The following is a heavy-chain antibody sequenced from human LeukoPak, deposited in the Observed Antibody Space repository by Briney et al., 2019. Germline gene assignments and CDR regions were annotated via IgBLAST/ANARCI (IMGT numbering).Heavy chain of an antibody. Sequence: GGSLRLSCAASGFTFSSYAMSWVRQAPGKGLEWVSIVSGSGGSTYYADSVKGRFTISRDNSKNTLLLLLDSLRAEDTAVYYCARGGRYCSGITCYNAYWGQGTLVTVSS. CDR3: ARGGRYCSGITCYNAY. V-gene: IGHV3-23*01. D-gene: IGHD2-2*02. CDR1: GFTFSSYA. J-gene: IGHJ4*02. CDR2: VSGSGGST.